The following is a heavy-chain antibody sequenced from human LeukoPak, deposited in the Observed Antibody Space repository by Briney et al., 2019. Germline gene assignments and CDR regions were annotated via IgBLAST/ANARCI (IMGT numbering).Heavy chain of an antibody. CDR2: ISSSSSYI. D-gene: IGHD6-13*01. V-gene: IGHV3-11*06. CDR1: GFTFSDYY. J-gene: IGHJ4*02. CDR3: ARAGYSSSWRERYKYYFDY. Sequence: GGSLRLSCAASGFTFSDYYMSWIRQAPGKGLEWVSSISSSSSYIYYADSVRGRFTISRDNAKNSLYLQMKSLRAEDTAVYYCARAGYSSSWRERYKYYFDYWGQGTLVTVSS.